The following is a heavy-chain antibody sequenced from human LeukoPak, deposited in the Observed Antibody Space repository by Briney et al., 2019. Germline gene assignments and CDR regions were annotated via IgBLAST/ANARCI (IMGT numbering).Heavy chain of an antibody. D-gene: IGHD4-17*01. CDR3: ARRGFVTTTLNYFDP. J-gene: IGHJ5*02. CDR2: IYPDDSDT. CDR1: GYSFTSHW. Sequence: GESLKFSCKTSGYSFTSHWIGWVRQMPGKGLEWMGIIYPDDSDTRYSPSFQGHVTISVDKSTTTAYLQWTSLEASDTAIYYCARRGFVTTTLNYFDPWGQGTLVTVSS. V-gene: IGHV5-51*01.